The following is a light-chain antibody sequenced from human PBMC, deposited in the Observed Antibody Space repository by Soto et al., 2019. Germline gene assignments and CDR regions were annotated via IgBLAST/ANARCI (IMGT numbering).Light chain of an antibody. J-gene: IGLJ3*02. CDR3: ISYTISSTWV. CDR1: SSDVGAYNY. V-gene: IGLV2-14*01. CDR2: EVS. Sequence: QSVLTQPASVSGSPGQSITISCTGTSSDVGAYNYVSWYQQHPGKAPKLMIYEVSNRPSGVSDRFSGSRSGNTASLTISGLQAEDESDYYCISYTISSTWVFGGGTKLTVL.